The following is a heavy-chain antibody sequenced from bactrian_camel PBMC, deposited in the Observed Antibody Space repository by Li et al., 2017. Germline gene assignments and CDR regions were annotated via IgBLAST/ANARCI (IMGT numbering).Heavy chain of an antibody. CDR1: GYSTSGSYC. CDR3: AADRHGGSCWYEPDDNY. J-gene: IGHJ4*01. CDR2: IDKNGKT. V-gene: IGHV3S10*01. D-gene: IGHD6*01. Sequence: VQLVESGGGTVKPGGSLRLSCQASGYSTSGSYCMGWFRQAPGKEREGVASIDKNGKTDYADSVKGRFTISQDNAENTVHLQMSSVKPEDAAMYYCAADRHGGSCWYEPDDNYWGQGTQVTVS.